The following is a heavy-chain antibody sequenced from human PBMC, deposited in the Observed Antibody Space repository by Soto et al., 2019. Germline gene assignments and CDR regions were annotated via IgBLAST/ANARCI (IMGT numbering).Heavy chain of an antibody. CDR3: AKVLLVSSFEGMDV. J-gene: IGHJ6*02. V-gene: IGHV3-30*18. Sequence: VAVISYDGSNKYYADSVKGRFTISRDNSKNTLYLQMNSLRAEDTAVYYCAKVLLVSSFEGMDVWGQGTTVTVSS. CDR2: ISYDGSNK. D-gene: IGHD3-9*01.